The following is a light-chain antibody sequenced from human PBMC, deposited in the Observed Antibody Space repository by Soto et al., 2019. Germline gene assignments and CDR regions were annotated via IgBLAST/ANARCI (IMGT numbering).Light chain of an antibody. CDR1: QDIRTS. J-gene: IGKJ3*01. CDR2: GAS. CDR3: HHYDNLPPFT. Sequence: DIQMTQSPSSLSASVGARVSITYQASQDIRTSLSWFQQKPGRAPKLLIYGASNLETGVPSRFRGSGSGTDFTFTISSLQPEDIATYYCHHYDNLPPFTFGPGTKVDIK. V-gene: IGKV1-33*01.